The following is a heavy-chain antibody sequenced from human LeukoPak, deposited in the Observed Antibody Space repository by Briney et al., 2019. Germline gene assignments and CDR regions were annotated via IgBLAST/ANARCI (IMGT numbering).Heavy chain of an antibody. V-gene: IGHV3-20*04. D-gene: IGHD1-26*01. CDR3: AATYSGNWEFDY. J-gene: IGHJ4*02. CDR1: GFTFSSYA. CDR2: INWNGGNT. Sequence: RPGGSLRLSCAASGFTFSSYAMSWVRQAPGKGLEWVSGINWNGGNTGSADSVKGRFTISRDNAKNSLYLQMNSLRAEDTALYYCAATYSGNWEFDYWGQGTLVTVSS.